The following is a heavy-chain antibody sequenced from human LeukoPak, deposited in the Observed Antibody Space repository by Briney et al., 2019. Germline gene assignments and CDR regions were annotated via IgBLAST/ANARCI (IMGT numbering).Heavy chain of an antibody. CDR1: GFTFSSYG. V-gene: IGHV3-30*18. Sequence: PGGSLRLSCAASGFTFSSYGMHWVRQAPGKGLEWVAVISYDGSNKYYADSVKGRFTISRDNSKNTLYLQMNSLRAEDTAVYYCAKDLLYGDADYWGQGTLVTVSS. CDR3: AKDLLYGDADY. CDR2: ISYDGSNK. D-gene: IGHD4-17*01. J-gene: IGHJ4*02.